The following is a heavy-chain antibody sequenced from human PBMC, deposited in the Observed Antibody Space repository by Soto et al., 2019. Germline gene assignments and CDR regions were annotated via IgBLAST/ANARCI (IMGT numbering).Heavy chain of an antibody. CDR3: AKDLPIRFLEWLPASPFDY. V-gene: IGHV3-23*01. Sequence: PGGSLRLSCAASGFTFSSYAMSWVRQAPGKGLEWVSAISGSGGSTYYADSVKGRFTISRDNSKNTLYLQMNSLRAEDTAVYYCAKDLPIRFLEWLPASPFDYWGQGTLVTVSS. D-gene: IGHD3-3*01. CDR1: GFTFSSYA. CDR2: ISGSGGST. J-gene: IGHJ4*02.